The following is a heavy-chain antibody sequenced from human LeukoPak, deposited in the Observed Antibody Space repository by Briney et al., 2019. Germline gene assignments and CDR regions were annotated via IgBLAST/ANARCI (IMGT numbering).Heavy chain of an antibody. D-gene: IGHD3-10*01. CDR3: ARFVPYFDY. J-gene: IGHJ4*02. V-gene: IGHV3-49*04. Sequence: GGSLRLSCTASGFTFGDYAVSWVRQAPGKGLEWVGFIRSKAYGGTTEYAASVTGRFTISRDDSKSIAYLQLNSLKTEDTAVYYCARFVPYFDYWGQGTLVTVSS. CDR1: GFTFGDYA. CDR2: IRSKAYGGTT.